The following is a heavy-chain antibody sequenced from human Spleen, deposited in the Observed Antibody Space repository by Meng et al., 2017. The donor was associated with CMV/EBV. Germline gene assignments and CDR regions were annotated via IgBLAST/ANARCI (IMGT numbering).Heavy chain of an antibody. CDR3: ARDLWGSRYYFDY. J-gene: IGHJ4*02. CDR2: IYNSGST. Sequence: LQXXGPGXVKPPQTLPXXCTVSGGSXXXGDYYWSWIRQPXGKGLEWIGYIYNSGSTYYNPSLKSRVTISVDTSKNQFSLKLSSVTAADTAVYYCARDLWGSRYYFDYWGQGTLVTVSS. CDR1: GGSXXXGDYY. V-gene: IGHV4-30-4*01. D-gene: IGHD1-26*01.